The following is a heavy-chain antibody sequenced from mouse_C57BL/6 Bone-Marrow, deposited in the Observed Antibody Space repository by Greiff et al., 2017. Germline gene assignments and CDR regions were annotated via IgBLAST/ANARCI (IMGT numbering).Heavy chain of an antibody. CDR1: GFSLTSYG. CDR2: IWSGGST. Sequence: QVQLKESGPGLVQPSQSLSITCTVSGFSLTSYGVHWVRQSPGKGLEWLGAIWSGGSTDYNAAFISRLSISKDNSKSQVFFKMNSLQADDTAIYYCASIYDGYGFAYWGQGTLVTVSA. D-gene: IGHD2-3*01. V-gene: IGHV2-2*01. J-gene: IGHJ3*01. CDR3: ASIYDGYGFAY.